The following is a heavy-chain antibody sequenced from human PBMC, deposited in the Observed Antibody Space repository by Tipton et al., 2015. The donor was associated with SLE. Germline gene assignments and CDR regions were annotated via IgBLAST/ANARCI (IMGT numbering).Heavy chain of an antibody. J-gene: IGHJ3*02. V-gene: IGHV4-30-4*01. D-gene: IGHD5-12*01. CDR3: AREAPYSGYANDAFDI. CDR1: GGSISSGHYY. Sequence: TLSLTCTVSGGSISSGHYYWSWIRQPPGKGLEWIGYIYYSGSTYYNPSLKSRVTISVDTSKNQFSLKLSSVTAADTAVYYCAREAPYSGYANDAFDIWGQGTMVTVSS. CDR2: IYYSGST.